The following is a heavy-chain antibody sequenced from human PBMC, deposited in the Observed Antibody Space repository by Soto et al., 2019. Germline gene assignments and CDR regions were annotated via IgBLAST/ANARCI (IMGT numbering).Heavy chain of an antibody. Sequence: SVKVACKASGFTFTSSAMQWVRQAHGQRLEWIGWIVVGSGNTNYAQKFQERVTITRDMSTSTAYMELSSLRSEDTAVYYCAADTSGSSSWYKSYYFDYWGQGTLVTVSS. CDR3: AADTSGSSSWYKSYYFDY. CDR1: GFTFTSSA. D-gene: IGHD6-13*01. CDR2: IVVGSGNT. V-gene: IGHV1-58*02. J-gene: IGHJ4*02.